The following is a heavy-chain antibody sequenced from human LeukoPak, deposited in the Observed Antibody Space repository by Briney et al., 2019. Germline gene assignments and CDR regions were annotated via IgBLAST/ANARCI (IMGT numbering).Heavy chain of an antibody. J-gene: IGHJ4*02. CDR3: ARGTRLRQATTAPEAGY. CDR1: GFTFSSYS. D-gene: IGHD5-12*01. Sequence: KPGGSLRLSCAASGFTFSSYSMNWVRQAPGKGLEWVSSISSSSSYIYYADSVKGRFTISRDNAKNSLYLQMNSLRAEDTAVYYCARGTRLRQATTAPEAGYWGQGTLVNVSS. CDR2: ISSSSSYI. V-gene: IGHV3-21*01.